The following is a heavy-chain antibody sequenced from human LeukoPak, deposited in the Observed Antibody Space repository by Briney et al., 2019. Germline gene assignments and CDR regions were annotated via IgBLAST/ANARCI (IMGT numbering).Heavy chain of an antibody. CDR2: ISWNSGSI. CDR1: GFTFDDYA. Sequence: PGGSLRLSCAASGFTFDDYAMHWVRQAPGKGLEWVSGISWNSGSIGYADSVKGRFTISRDNAKNSLYLQMNSLRAEDTALYYCAKDMTLRIAAVDVWGKGTTVTVSS. CDR3: AKDMTLRIAAVDV. V-gene: IGHV3-9*01. J-gene: IGHJ6*04. D-gene: IGHD6-13*01.